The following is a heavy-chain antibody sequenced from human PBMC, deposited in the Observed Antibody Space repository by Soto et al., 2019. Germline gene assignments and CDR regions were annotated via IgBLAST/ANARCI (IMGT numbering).Heavy chain of an antibody. J-gene: IGHJ4*02. CDR1: GFTFSNYG. CDR3: AKGQVEWFYNPFDY. Sequence: PGGSLRLSCAASGFTFSNYGIHWVRQPPGKGLEWVAVISHDANNKYYANSVKGRFTISRDNSRNTLYLQMSSLRAEDTAVYYCAKGQVEWFYNPFDYWGQGALVTVS. D-gene: IGHD3-3*01. CDR2: ISHDANNK. V-gene: IGHV3-30*18.